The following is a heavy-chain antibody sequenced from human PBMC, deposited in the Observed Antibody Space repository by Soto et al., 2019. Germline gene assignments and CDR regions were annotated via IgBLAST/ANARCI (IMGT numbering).Heavy chain of an antibody. CDR3: AGSNWNYFGGWGYFDY. Sequence: PSETLSLTCTVSGGSVSSGSYYWSWIRQPPGKGLEWIGYIYYSGSTNYNPSLKSRVTISVDTSKNQFSLKLSSVTAADTAVYYCAGSNWNYFGGWGYFDYWGQGTLVTVSS. V-gene: IGHV4-61*01. CDR1: GGSVSSGSYY. CDR2: IYYSGST. J-gene: IGHJ4*02. D-gene: IGHD1-7*01.